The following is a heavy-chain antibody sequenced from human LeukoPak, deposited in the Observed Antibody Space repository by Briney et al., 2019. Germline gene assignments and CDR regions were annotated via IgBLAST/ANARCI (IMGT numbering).Heavy chain of an antibody. V-gene: IGHV4-4*07. J-gene: IGHJ6*03. CDR1: GGSISTYY. Sequence: PSETLSLTCTVSGGSISTYYWSWIRQPAGKGLEWIGRIYSGGSTNYNPSLKSRVTISVDTSKNQFSLKLSSVTAADTAVYYCARYGVPYYYYYMDVWGKGTTVTVSS. CDR3: ARYGVPYYYYYMDV. D-gene: IGHD3-10*01. CDR2: IYSGGST.